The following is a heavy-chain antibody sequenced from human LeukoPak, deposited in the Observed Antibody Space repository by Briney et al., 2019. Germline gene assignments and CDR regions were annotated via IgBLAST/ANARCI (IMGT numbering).Heavy chain of an antibody. D-gene: IGHD6-6*01. CDR1: GYTFTSYG. J-gene: IGHJ4*02. V-gene: IGHV1-18*01. CDR3: ARDREYSSSSDRYYFDY. CDR2: ISAYNGNT. Sequence: AASVKVSCKASGYTFTSYGISWVRQAPGQGLEWMGWISAYNGNTNYAQKFQGRVTITADESTSTAYMELSSLRSEDTAVYYCARDREYSSSSDRYYFDYWGQGTLVTVSS.